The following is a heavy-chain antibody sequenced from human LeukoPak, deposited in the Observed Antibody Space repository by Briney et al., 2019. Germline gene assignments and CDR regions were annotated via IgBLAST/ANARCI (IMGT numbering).Heavy chain of an antibody. D-gene: IGHD5-12*01. CDR3: ASPLAGYSGYDRDY. J-gene: IGHJ4*02. Sequence: GGSLRLCCAASGFTFSSYSMNWVRQAPGKGLEWVSSISSSSSYIYYADSVKGRFTISRDNAKNSLYLQMNSLRAEDTAVYYCASPLAGYSGYDRDYWGQGTLVTVSS. CDR1: GFTFSSYS. V-gene: IGHV3-21*01. CDR2: ISSSSSYI.